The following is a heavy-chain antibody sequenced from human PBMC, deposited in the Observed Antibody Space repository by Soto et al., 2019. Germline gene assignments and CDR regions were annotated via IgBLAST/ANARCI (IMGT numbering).Heavy chain of an antibody. CDR3: ARLAVNNMIVVGPYIYYYYGLDV. J-gene: IGHJ6*02. CDR1: GGTFSSYA. Sequence: ASVKVSCKASGGTFSSYAISWVRQAPGQGLEWMGGIIPIFGTSNYAQKFQGRVTITADKSTSTAYMELSSLRSEDTAVYYCARLAVNNMIVVGPYIYYYYGLDVGGQGPKVTVSS. CDR2: IIPIFGTS. V-gene: IGHV1-69*06. D-gene: IGHD3-22*01.